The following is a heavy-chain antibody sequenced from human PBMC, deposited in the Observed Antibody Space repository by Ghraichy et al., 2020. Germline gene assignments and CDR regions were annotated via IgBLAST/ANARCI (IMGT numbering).Heavy chain of an antibody. CDR1: GYSFTSYW. D-gene: IGHD6-13*01. CDR2: IYPADSDT. Sequence: GESLNISCKGSGYSFTSYWIGWVRQMPGKGLEWMGIIYPADSDTRYSPAFQGQVTISADKSISTAYLQWSSLKASDTAIYYCARATISAAAHNWFDPWGQGTLVTVSS. V-gene: IGHV5-51*01. CDR3: ARATISAAAHNWFDP. J-gene: IGHJ5*02.